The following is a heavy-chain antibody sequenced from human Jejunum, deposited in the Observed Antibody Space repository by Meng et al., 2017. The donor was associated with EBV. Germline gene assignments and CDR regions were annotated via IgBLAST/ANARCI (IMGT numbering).Heavy chain of an antibody. CDR1: AHTFTHHG. V-gene: IGHV1-18*01. D-gene: IGHD2-15*01. Sequence: GVERRHPGPPVNVSCTASAHTFTHHGVSWCRQATGKGLEWMGWISAYNGNTDYAQKLQGRVTMTTDTPTSTAYMELRSLRSDDTAVYYCTILSHCDGGICYSYDYWGQGTLVTVSS. CDR3: TILSHCDGGICYSYDY. CDR2: ISAYNGNT. J-gene: IGHJ4*02.